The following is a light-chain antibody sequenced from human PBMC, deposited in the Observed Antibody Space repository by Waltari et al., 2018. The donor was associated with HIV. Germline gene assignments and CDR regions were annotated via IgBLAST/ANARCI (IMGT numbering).Light chain of an antibody. CDR3: QQRRNWPLT. Sequence: EIVLSQSPATLSLSPGERATLSCTASENINNYLAWYQHKPGQPPRLVLYDASNRAPGVPDRFSGGGSETHFALTISSLEPEDFAVYYCQQRRNWPLTFGGGTKVEMK. J-gene: IGKJ4*01. CDR1: ENINNY. CDR2: DAS. V-gene: IGKV3-11*01.